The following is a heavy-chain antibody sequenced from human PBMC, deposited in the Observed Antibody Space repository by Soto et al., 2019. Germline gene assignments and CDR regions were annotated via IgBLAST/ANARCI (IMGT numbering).Heavy chain of an antibody. D-gene: IGHD2-21*02. V-gene: IGHV3-53*04. J-gene: IGHJ4*02. Sequence: QPGGSLRLSCAASGFTVSSNYMSWVRQAPGKGLEWVSVIYSGGSTYYADSVKGRFTISRHNSKNTLYLQMNSLRAEDTAVYYCAKGLGGLLFSTIDYSGQGTLVTVSS. CDR3: AKGLGGLLFSTIDY. CDR2: IYSGGST. CDR1: GFTVSSNY.